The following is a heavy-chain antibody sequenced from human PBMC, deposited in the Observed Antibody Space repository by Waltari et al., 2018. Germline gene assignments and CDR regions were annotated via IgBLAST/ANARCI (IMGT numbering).Heavy chain of an antibody. D-gene: IGHD2-2*03. CDR1: GGSISSSSYY. CDR2: IYYSGRT. Sequence: QLQLQESGPGLVKPSETLSLTCTVSGGSISSSSYYWGWIRQPPGKGLEWIGSIYYSGRTYYNPSLKSRVTISVDTSKNQFSLKLSSVTAADTAVYYCARGRVDISRPYCWFDPWGQGTLVTVSS. V-gene: IGHV4-39*07. J-gene: IGHJ5*02. CDR3: ARGRVDISRPYCWFDP.